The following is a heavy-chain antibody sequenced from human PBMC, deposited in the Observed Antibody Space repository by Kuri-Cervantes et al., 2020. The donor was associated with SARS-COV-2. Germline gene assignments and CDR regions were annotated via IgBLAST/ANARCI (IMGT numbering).Heavy chain of an antibody. CDR3: ATSVGATSYYYYYMDV. CDR1: GFTFSSYA. V-gene: IGHV3-23*01. Sequence: GGSLRLSCAASGFTFSSYAMSWVRQAPGKGLEWVSAISGSGGSTYYADSVKGRFTISRDNSKNTLYLQMNSLRAEDTAVYYCATSVGATSYYYYYMDVWGKGTTVTVSS. D-gene: IGHD1-26*01. J-gene: IGHJ6*03. CDR2: ISGSGGST.